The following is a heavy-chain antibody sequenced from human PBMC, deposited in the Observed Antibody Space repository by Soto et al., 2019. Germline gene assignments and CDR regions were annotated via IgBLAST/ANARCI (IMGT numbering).Heavy chain of an antibody. V-gene: IGHV3-30-3*01. CDR1: GSTFSSYD. Sequence: QVQLVESGGDVVQPGRSLRLSCAASGSTFSSYDIHWVRQATGKGLEWVAHISPDGSNAYYADSVKGRFIISRDNAKNMVYLQMNSLRVEDTSLYHCATGPSHGAFHIWGQGSMVTVSS. CDR2: ISPDGSNA. CDR3: ATGPSHGAFHI. J-gene: IGHJ3*02.